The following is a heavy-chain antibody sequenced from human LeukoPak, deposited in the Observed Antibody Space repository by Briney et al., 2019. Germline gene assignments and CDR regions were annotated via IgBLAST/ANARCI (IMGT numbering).Heavy chain of an antibody. D-gene: IGHD3-10*01. CDR3: ARLAIYTSGSGSYYWFDP. CDR1: GGSISSYY. V-gene: IGHV4-59*08. J-gene: IGHJ5*02. CDR2: IYYSGST. Sequence: PSETLSLTCTVPGGSISSYYWSWIRQPPGKGLEWIGYIYYSGSTNYNPSLKSRVTISVDTSKNQFSLKLSSVTAADTAVYYCARLAIYTSGSGSYYWFDPWGQGTLVTVSS.